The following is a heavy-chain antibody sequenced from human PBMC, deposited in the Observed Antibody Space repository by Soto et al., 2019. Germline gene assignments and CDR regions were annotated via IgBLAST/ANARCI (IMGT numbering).Heavy chain of an antibody. CDR3: AQALVFTGGDGFDI. CDR1: GGSITTGGRY. Sequence: QVRLQEWGPGLVKPSQTLSLNCSVSGGSITTGGRYWSWIRQLPGKGLEWIGDIYYSGNTYYNASLKSRVTLSVEAAKNQFSLKLSSVTAVDTAVYYCAQALVFTGGDGFDIWGQGRLVTVSS. V-gene: IGHV4-31*02. D-gene: IGHD6-6*01. J-gene: IGHJ3*02. CDR2: IYYSGNT.